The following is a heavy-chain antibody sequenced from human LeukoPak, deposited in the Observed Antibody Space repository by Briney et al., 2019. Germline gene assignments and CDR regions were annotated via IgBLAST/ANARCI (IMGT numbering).Heavy chain of an antibody. Sequence: SETLSLTCTVSGGSISSSSYYWGWIRQPPGKGLEWIGSIYYSGSTYYNPSLKSRVTISVDTSKNQFSLKLSSVTAADAAVYYCASLREVYDSSGPTFDYWGQGTLVTASS. CDR1: GGSISSSSYY. D-gene: IGHD3-22*01. CDR2: IYYSGST. CDR3: ASLREVYDSSGPTFDY. V-gene: IGHV4-39*07. J-gene: IGHJ4*02.